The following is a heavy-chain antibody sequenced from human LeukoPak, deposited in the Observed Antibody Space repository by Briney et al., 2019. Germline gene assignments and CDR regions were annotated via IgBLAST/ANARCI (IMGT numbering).Heavy chain of an antibody. J-gene: IGHJ4*02. CDR2: ISYDGSNK. Sequence: PGRSLRLSCAASGFTFSSYAMHWVRQAPGKGLEWVAVISYDGSNKYYADSVKGRFTISRDNSKNTLYLQMNSLRAEDTAVYYCAKGRFVVVPAAMYWGQGTLVTVSS. CDR3: AKGRFVVVPAAMY. D-gene: IGHD2-2*01. V-gene: IGHV3-30*04. CDR1: GFTFSSYA.